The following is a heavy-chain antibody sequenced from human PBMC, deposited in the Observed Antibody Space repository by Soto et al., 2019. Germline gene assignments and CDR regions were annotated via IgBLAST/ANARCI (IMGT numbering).Heavy chain of an antibody. J-gene: IGHJ6*02. CDR2: INPDGSNT. CDR1: EFTFGNYW. D-gene: IGHD2-21*01. V-gene: IGHV3-74*01. Sequence: EVQLVGSGGGSVQPGGSLRLSCAASEFTFGNYWMHWVRQSPGKGLVWVSRINPDGSNTDYADSVMGRFTVSRDNAKKTVYLQMNSLRGEDTVVYYCTGAPDFGGGTCRSGHRYYGLDAWGQGITVTVSS. CDR3: TGAPDFGGGTCRSGHRYYGLDA.